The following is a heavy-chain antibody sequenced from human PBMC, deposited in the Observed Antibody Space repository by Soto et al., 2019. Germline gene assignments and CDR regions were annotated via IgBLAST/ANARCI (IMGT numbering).Heavy chain of an antibody. Sequence: EASVKVSCKASGYTFTSYAMHWVRQAPGQRLEWMGWINAGNGNTKYSQKFQGRVTITRDTSASTAYTELSSPRSEDTAVYYCARDRNYYGSGYNWLDPWGQGTLVTVYS. J-gene: IGHJ5*02. CDR2: INAGNGNT. CDR3: ARDRNYYGSGYNWLDP. D-gene: IGHD3-10*01. CDR1: GYTFTSYA. V-gene: IGHV1-3*01.